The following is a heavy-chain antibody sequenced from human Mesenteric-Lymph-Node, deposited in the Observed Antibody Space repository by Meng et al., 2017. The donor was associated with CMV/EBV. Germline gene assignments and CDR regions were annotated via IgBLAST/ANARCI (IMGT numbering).Heavy chain of an antibody. Sequence: SETLSLTCAVYGGSFSDYHWSWIRQSPGKGLEWIGEINHSGVTNYNPSLKSRVTISIDTSKNQFSLKLSSVTAADTAVYYCARGRIRSYPFWSAYYFDYWGQGTLVTV. CDR3: ARGRIRSYPFWSAYYFDY. CDR1: GGSFSDYH. D-gene: IGHD3-3*01. J-gene: IGHJ4*02. V-gene: IGHV4-34*01. CDR2: INHSGVT.